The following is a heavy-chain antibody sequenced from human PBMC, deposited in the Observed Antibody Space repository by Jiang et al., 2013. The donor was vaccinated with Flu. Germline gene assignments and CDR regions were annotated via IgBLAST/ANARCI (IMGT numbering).Heavy chain of an antibody. D-gene: IGHD3-22*01. V-gene: IGHV3-7*03. CDR3: ARGEGDSSPDY. Sequence: SCAASGFTFSSYGMHWGPPGYQGRGLEWVANIKQDGSEKYYVDSVKGRFTISRDNAKNSLYLQMNSLRAEDTAVYYCARGEGDSSPDYWGQGTLVAVSS. J-gene: IGHJ4*02. CDR2: IKQDGSEK. CDR1: GFTFSSYG.